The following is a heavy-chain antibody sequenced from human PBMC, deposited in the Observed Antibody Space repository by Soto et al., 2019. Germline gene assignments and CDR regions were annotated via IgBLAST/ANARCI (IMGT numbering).Heavy chain of an antibody. V-gene: IGHV5-51*01. CDR3: ARPVLYCSGGSCYSGDDAFDI. Sequence: GESLKISCKGSGYSFTSYWIGWVRQMPGKGLEWMGIIYPGDSDTRYSPSFQGQVTISADKSISTAYLQWSSLKASDTAMYYCARPVLYCSGGSCYSGDDAFDIWGQGTMVTVSS. CDR1: GYSFTSYW. CDR2: IYPGDSDT. D-gene: IGHD2-15*01. J-gene: IGHJ3*02.